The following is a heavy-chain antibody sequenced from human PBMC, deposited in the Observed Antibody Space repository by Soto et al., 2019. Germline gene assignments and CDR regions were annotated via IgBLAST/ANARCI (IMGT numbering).Heavy chain of an antibody. CDR1: GGTFSRYA. CDR3: ARDGALYDSSGYYCLY. Sequence: SVKVSCKASGGTFSRYAINWVRQAPGQGLEWMGGITPMFGKPNYAQKFQGRVTITADEFTSTGYMELRSLRSDDTAVYYCARDGALYDSSGYYCLYWGQGILVSVSS. D-gene: IGHD3-22*01. J-gene: IGHJ4*02. V-gene: IGHV1-69*13. CDR2: ITPMFGKP.